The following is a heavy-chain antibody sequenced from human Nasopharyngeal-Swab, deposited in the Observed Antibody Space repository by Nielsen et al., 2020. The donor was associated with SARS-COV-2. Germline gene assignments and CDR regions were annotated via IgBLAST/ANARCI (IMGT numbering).Heavy chain of an antibody. CDR1: GFTFDTFG. CDR3: AKGGVSVYGDSYYFDF. Sequence: GEFLKISCAASGFTFDTFGMTWVRQAPGKGLEWVSRISGSGSVAYYADSVKGRFTISRDNSKNAVYLQMNSLRAEDSAVYYCAKGGVSVYGDSYYFDFWGQGTLVTVSS. CDR2: ISGSGSVA. D-gene: IGHD4-17*01. J-gene: IGHJ4*02. V-gene: IGHV3-23*01.